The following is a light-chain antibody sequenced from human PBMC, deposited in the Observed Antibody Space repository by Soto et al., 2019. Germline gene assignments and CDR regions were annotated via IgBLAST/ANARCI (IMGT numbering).Light chain of an antibody. CDR3: TLYTRDTALV. CDR1: SSDVGTYNY. V-gene: IGLV2-14*01. CDR2: EVS. Sequence: QSVLTQPASVSGSPGQSITISCTGTSSDVGTYNYVSWYQHHPGKAPKLIIYEVSNWPSGVSNRFSGSKSGSTASLTISGLQAEDEADYHCTLYTRDTALVFGTGTKVTVL. J-gene: IGLJ1*01.